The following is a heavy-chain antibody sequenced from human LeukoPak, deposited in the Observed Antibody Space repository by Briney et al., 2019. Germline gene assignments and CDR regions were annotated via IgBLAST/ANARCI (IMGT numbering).Heavy chain of an antibody. CDR2: IYYSGGT. V-gene: IGHV4-59*01. CDR1: GGSISSYY. J-gene: IGHJ5*02. CDR3: ARGLTLFDP. D-gene: IGHD1-20*01. Sequence: PSETLSLTCIVSGGSISSYYWSWIRQPPGKGLEWIGYIYYSGGTNYNPSFKSRVTISIDKSKNQFSLKLSSVTATDTGVYYCARGLTLFDPWGQGTLVTVSS.